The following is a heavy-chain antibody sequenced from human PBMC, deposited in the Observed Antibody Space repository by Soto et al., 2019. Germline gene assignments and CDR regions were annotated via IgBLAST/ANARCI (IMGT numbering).Heavy chain of an antibody. CDR1: GDSISSNRAA. CDR2: TYYRSKWYN. D-gene: IGHD3-9*01. CDR3: ARGKVWDDILTGYYPYYYYYGMDV. J-gene: IGHJ6*02. Sequence: SKTLTLGCAIAGDSISSNRAAWNWIRKSPSRGLEWLGRTYYRSKWYNDYAVSVKSRITINPDTSKNQFSLQLNSVTPGDTAVYYCARGKVWDDILTGYYPYYYYYGMDVWGQGTTVTVSS. V-gene: IGHV6-1*01.